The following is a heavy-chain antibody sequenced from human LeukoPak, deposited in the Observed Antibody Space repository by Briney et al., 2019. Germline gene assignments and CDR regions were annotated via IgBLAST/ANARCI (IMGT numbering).Heavy chain of an antibody. V-gene: IGHV1-69*05. CDR2: IIPIFGTA. CDR1: GGTFSSYA. J-gene: IGHJ4*02. CDR3: ARDRPGQATTFDY. D-gene: IGHD1-26*01. Sequence: SVKVSCKASGGTFSSYAISWVRQALGQGLEWMGGIIPIFGTANYAQKFQGRVTITTDESTSTAYMELSSLRSEDTAVYYCARDRPGQATTFDYWGQGTLVTVSS.